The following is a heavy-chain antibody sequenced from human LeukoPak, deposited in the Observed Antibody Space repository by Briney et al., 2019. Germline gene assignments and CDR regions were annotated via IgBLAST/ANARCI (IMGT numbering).Heavy chain of an antibody. D-gene: IGHD6-13*01. J-gene: IGHJ5*02. Sequence: GASVKVSCKASGYTFTSYDINWVRQATGQGLEWMGWMNPNSGNTAYAQKSQGRVTMTRNTSISTAYMELSSLRSDDTAVYYCARGGGSTWTQRGYFHPWGQGTLVTVSS. V-gene: IGHV1-8*01. CDR2: MNPNSGNT. CDR3: ARGGGSTWTQRGYFHP. CDR1: GYTFTSYD.